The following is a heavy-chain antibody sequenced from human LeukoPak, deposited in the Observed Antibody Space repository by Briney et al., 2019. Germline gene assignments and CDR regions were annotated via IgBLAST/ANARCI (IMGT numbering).Heavy chain of an antibody. CDR3: ARDTTRDYGGNSGLDY. CDR1: GFTFSSYG. Sequence: GRSLRLSCAASGFTFSSYGMHWVRQAPGKGLEWVAVIWYDGSNKYYADSVKGRFTIFRDNSKNTLYLQMNSLRAEDTAVYYCARDTTRDYGGNSGLDYWGQGTLVTVSS. D-gene: IGHD4-23*01. CDR2: IWYDGSNK. V-gene: IGHV3-33*01. J-gene: IGHJ4*02.